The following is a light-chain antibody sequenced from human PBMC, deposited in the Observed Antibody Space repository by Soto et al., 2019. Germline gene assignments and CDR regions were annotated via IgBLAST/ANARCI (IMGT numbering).Light chain of an antibody. CDR2: DAS. V-gene: IGKV3-15*01. Sequence: PGERATLSCRASQSVSSNYLAWYQQRPGQAPRLLIYDASSRATGIPVRFSGSGSGTEFSLTISSLQSEDFAFYYCQQYNNWPPWTFGQGTKVDI. CDR3: QQYNNWPPWT. J-gene: IGKJ1*01. CDR1: QSVSSN.